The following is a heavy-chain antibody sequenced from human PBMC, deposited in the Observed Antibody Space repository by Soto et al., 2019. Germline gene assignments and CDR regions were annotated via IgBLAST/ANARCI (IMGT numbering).Heavy chain of an antibody. Sequence: ASVKVSCKASGYTFTGYAMHWVRQAPGQRLEWMGWINAGNGNTKYSQKFQGRVTITRDTSASTAYMELSSLRSEDTAVYFCARAGGYKSGWYFDSWGQGTLVTVSS. CDR1: GYTFTGYA. V-gene: IGHV1-3*01. CDR3: ARAGGYKSGWYFDS. J-gene: IGHJ4*02. CDR2: INAGNGNT. D-gene: IGHD6-19*01.